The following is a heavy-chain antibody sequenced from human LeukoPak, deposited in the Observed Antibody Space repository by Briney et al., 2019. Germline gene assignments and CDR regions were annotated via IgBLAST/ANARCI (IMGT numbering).Heavy chain of an antibody. CDR2: INTNTGNP. J-gene: IGHJ6*02. CDR1: GGTFSSYA. CDR3: ARGDSSGWSLSKHYYYYGMDV. D-gene: IGHD6-19*01. V-gene: IGHV7-4-1*02. Sequence: GSSVKVSCKASGGTFSSYAISWVRQAPGQGLEWMGLINTNTGNPTCAQGFTGRFVFSLDTSVSTAYLQISSLKAEDTAVYYCARGDSSGWSLSKHYYYYGMDVWGQGTTVTVSS.